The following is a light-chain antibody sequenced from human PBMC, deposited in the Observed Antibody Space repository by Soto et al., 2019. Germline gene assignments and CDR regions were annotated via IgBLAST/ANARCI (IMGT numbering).Light chain of an antibody. V-gene: IGLV2-11*01. CDR3: CSYAGSYTYVV. J-gene: IGLJ2*01. CDR1: SGDVGHYNY. Sequence: QSALTQPRSVSGSPGQSVTISCTGTSGDVGHYNYVSWFQQHPGKAPKLMLYDVSKRPSGVPDRFSGSKSGNTASLTISGLQAEDEADYYCCSYAGSYTYVVFGGGTKLTVL. CDR2: DVS.